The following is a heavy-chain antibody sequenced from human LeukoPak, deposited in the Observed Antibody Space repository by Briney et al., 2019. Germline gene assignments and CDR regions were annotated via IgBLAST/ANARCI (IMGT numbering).Heavy chain of an antibody. CDR1: GFTFNNYA. D-gene: IGHD3-10*02. CDR3: TTYVPPFYYMDV. V-gene: IGHV3-15*01. Sequence: GGSLRLSCTASGFTFNNYAMTWVRQAPGKGLEWVGRIKSKTNGGTTDYAAPVKGRFTISRDDSKNTLYLQMNSLKSEDTAVYYCTTYVPPFYYMDVWGKGTTVTVSS. J-gene: IGHJ6*03. CDR2: IKSKTNGGTT.